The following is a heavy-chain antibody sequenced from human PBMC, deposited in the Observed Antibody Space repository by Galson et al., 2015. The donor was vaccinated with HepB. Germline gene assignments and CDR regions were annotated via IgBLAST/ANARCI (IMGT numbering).Heavy chain of an antibody. D-gene: IGHD1-26*01. CDR2: ISWDGGST. Sequence: SLRLSCAASGFTFDDYAMHWVRQAPGKGLEWVSLISWDGGSTYYADSVKGRFTISRDNSKNSLYLQMNSLRAEDTALYYCAKDMRLYSGSYSLQHWGQGTLVTVSS. CDR1: GFTFDDYA. V-gene: IGHV3-43D*03. J-gene: IGHJ1*01. CDR3: AKDMRLYSGSYSLQH.